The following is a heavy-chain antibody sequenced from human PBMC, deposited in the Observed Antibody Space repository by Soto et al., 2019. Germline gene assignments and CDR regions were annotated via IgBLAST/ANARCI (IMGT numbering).Heavy chain of an antibody. Sequence: SETLSLTCTVSGGSISSYYWSWIRQPPGKGLKWIGYIYYSGSTNYNPSLKSRVTISVDTSKNQFSLKLSSVTAADTAVYYCARALLIIAAWGGYYYYYIFLWAKATTDTGSS. J-gene: IGHJ6*03. CDR1: GGSISSYY. D-gene: IGHD6-13*01. CDR3: ARALLIIAAWGGYYYYYIFL. CDR2: IYYSGST. V-gene: IGHV4-59*08.